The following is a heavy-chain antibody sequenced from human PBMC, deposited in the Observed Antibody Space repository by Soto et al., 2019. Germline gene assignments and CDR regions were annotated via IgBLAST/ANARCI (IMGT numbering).Heavy chain of an antibody. CDR3: AKGLRRLLRTQYYYGLDV. CDR1: GFTFSPYA. Sequence: GGSLRLSCAASGFTFSPYAMTWVRQAPGKGLEWVSSISGSGGNTNYADSVKGRFTVSRDNSKRTLPLQMNSLTEEDTAIYYCAKGLRRLLRTQYYYGLDVWGRGTTVTVSS. J-gene: IGHJ6*02. V-gene: IGHV3-23*01. D-gene: IGHD3-16*01. CDR2: ISGSGGNT.